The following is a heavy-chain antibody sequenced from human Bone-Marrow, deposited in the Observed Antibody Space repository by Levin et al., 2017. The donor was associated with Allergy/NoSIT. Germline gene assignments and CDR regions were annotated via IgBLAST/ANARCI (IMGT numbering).Heavy chain of an antibody. V-gene: IGHV3-66*01. CDR1: GFTVSNNY. CDR3: ANDRGY. Sequence: PGESLKISCAASGFTVSNNYVSWVRQAPGKGLEWVSHIYSGGNTFYADSVKGRFTISRDSSKNTLFLQMNSLTAEDTAVYYCANDRGYWGQGTLVTVSS. J-gene: IGHJ4*02. CDR2: IYSGGNT.